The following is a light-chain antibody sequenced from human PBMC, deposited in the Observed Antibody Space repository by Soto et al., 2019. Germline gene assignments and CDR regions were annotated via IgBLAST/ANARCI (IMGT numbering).Light chain of an antibody. CDR2: SAS. Sequence: DIQMTQSPSTLSASVGDRATITCRSSQTISTSLNWYQHKSGEAPNLLIYSASTLHRGVPSRFIGSESGTDFTLTISSLQPEDFATYYCQQSYSIPWTFGQGTKVDIK. V-gene: IGKV1-39*01. CDR1: QTISTS. CDR3: QQSYSIPWT. J-gene: IGKJ1*01.